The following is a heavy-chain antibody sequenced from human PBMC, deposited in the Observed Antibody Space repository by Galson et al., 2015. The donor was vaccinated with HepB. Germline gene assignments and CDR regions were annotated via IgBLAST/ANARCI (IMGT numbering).Heavy chain of an antibody. V-gene: IGHV1-18*01. CDR2: ISAYNANT. CDR1: GYTFTSYG. Sequence: SVKVSCKASGYTFTSYGISWVRQAPGQGPEWIGWISAYNANTIYAPNLQGSVTMTTDTSTSTAYMELMSLRSDDTAVYYCARGRRVGATTVEYPQHWGQGTLVTVSS. D-gene: IGHD1-26*01. J-gene: IGHJ1*01. CDR3: ARGRRVGATTVEYPQH.